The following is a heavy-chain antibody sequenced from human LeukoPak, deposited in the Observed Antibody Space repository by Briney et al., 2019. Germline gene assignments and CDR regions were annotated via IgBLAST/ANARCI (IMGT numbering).Heavy chain of an antibody. CDR2: ISAYNGNT. CDR1: GYTFTSYG. CDR3: ARGSSTYDFWSGYFGEPYYYGMDV. Sequence: RASVKVSCKASGYTFTSYGISWVRQAPGQGLEWMGWISAYNGNTNYARKLQGRVTMTTDTSTSTAYMELRSLRSDDTAVYYCARGSSTYDFWSGYFGEPYYYGMDVWGQGTTVTVSS. V-gene: IGHV1-18*01. D-gene: IGHD3-3*01. J-gene: IGHJ6*02.